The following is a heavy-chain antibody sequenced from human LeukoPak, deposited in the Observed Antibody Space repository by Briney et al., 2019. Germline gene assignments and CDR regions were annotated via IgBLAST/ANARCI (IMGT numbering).Heavy chain of an antibody. J-gene: IGHJ5*02. CDR1: GFTFSSYG. Sequence: GRSLRLSCAASGFTFSSYGMHWVRQAPGKGLEWVAVISYDGSNKYYADSVKGRFTISRDNSKNTLYLQMNSLRAEDTAVYYCARSRFGYQLLSTLFDPWGQGTLVTVSS. CDR3: ARSRFGYQLLSTLFDP. CDR2: ISYDGSNK. V-gene: IGHV3-30*03. D-gene: IGHD2-2*01.